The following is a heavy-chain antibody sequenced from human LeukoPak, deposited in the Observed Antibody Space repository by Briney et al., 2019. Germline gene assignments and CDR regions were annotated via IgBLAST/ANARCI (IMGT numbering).Heavy chain of an antibody. CDR2: IYYSGST. D-gene: IGHD4-11*01. Sequence: SETLSLTCTVSGGSISSYYWSWIRQPPGKGLEWIGYIYYSGSTNYNPSLKSRVTISVDTSKNQFSLKLSSVTAADTAVYYCASSTTEAYYYYYMDVWGKGTTVTVSS. CDR1: GGSISSYY. J-gene: IGHJ6*03. V-gene: IGHV4-59*08. CDR3: ASSTTEAYYYYYMDV.